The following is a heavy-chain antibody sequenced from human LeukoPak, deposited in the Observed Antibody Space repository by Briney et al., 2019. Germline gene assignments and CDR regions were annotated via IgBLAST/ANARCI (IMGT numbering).Heavy chain of an antibody. CDR1: GFTFSNYA. V-gene: IGHV3-23*01. J-gene: IGHJ4*02. Sequence: GGSLRLSCAASGFTFSNYAMSWVRQAPGKGLEWVSAISGSGGSTYYADSVKGRFTISRDNSKNTLYLQMNSLRAEDTAVYYCAKAGSWLRLRDLYYFDYWGQGTLVTVSS. CDR3: AKAGSWLRLRDLYYFDY. CDR2: ISGSGGST. D-gene: IGHD5-12*01.